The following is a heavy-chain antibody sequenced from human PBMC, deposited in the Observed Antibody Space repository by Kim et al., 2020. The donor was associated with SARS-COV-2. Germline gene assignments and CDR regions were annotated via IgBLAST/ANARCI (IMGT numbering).Heavy chain of an antibody. J-gene: IGHJ4*02. CDR3: ARDRGTHY. Sequence: SETLSLTCTVSGGSISSYYWSWIRQPPGKGLEWIGYIYYSGSTNYNPSLKSRVTISVDTSKNQFSLKLSSVTAADTAVYYCARDRGTHYWGQGTLVTVSS. CDR1: GGSISSYY. V-gene: IGHV4-59*13. D-gene: IGHD3-10*01. CDR2: IYYSGST.